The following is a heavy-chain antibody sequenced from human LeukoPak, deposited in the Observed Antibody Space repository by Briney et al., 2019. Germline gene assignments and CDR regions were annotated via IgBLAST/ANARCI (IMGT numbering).Heavy chain of an antibody. CDR1: GYSISSGYY. D-gene: IGHD6-13*01. Sequence: SETLSLTCTVSGYSISSGYYWGWIRQPPGKGLEWIGSIYHSGSTYYNPSLKSRVTISVDTSKNQFSLKLSSVTAADTAVYYCATTLSSGWYYNWFDPWGQGTLVTVSS. J-gene: IGHJ5*02. V-gene: IGHV4-38-2*02. CDR3: ATTLSSGWYYNWFDP. CDR2: IYHSGST.